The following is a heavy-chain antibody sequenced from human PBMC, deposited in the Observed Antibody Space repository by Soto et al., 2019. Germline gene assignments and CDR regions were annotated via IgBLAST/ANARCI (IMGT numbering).Heavy chain of an antibody. CDR3: AKDKGYGDYLRPYFDY. V-gene: IGHV3-30*18. CDR2: ISYDGSNK. J-gene: IGHJ4*02. Sequence: QAQLVESGGGVVQPGRSLRLSCAASGFTFSSYGMHWVRQAPGKGLEWVAVISYDGSNKYYADSVKGRFTISRDNSKNTLYLQMNSLIAEDTAVYYCAKDKGYGDYLRPYFDYWGQGTLVTVSS. CDR1: GFTFSSYG. D-gene: IGHD4-17*01.